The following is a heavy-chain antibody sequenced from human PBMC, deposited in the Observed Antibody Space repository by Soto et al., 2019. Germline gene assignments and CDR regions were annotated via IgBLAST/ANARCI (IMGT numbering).Heavy chain of an antibody. D-gene: IGHD2-8*01. CDR2: IYYGGSA. CDR1: GGSISTYY. Sequence: SETLSLTCTVSGGSISTYYWNWIRQPPGKGLEWIGYIYYGGSANYNPSLKSRVTISVDTSKKQFSLKLSSVTAADTAVYYCARGGHCTNGVCSALDYWGQGTQVTVPQ. CDR3: ARGGHCTNGVCSALDY. J-gene: IGHJ4*02. V-gene: IGHV4-59*08.